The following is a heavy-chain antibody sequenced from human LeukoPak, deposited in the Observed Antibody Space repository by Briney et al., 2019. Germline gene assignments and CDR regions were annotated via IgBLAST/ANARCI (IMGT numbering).Heavy chain of an antibody. D-gene: IGHD3-10*01. CDR2: INPSGGST. Sequence: ASVEVSCKASGYTFTNYYMHCVRQAPGQGLEWMGMINPSGGSTSYTQKFQGRVTMTSDTSTSTVFMELSSLRSEDTAVYYCARARFSGSPYYFDYWGQGTLVTVSS. CDR3: ARARFSGSPYYFDY. V-gene: IGHV1-46*01. CDR1: GYTFTNYY. J-gene: IGHJ4*02.